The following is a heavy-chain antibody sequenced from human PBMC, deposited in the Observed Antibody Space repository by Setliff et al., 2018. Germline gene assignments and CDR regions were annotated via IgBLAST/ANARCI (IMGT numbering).Heavy chain of an antibody. Sequence: PSETLSLTCTVSPGSISRHYWSWFRQAPGKGLEWIGYRHDNGERDYNPSLGSRVTISIDASKRQFSLKLTSVTAADTAVYYCARVVAASSYYYYMDVWGKGTTVTVSS. J-gene: IGHJ6*03. CDR1: PGSISRHY. CDR2: RHDNGER. CDR3: ARVVAASSYYYYMDV. V-gene: IGHV4-59*11. D-gene: IGHD2-15*01.